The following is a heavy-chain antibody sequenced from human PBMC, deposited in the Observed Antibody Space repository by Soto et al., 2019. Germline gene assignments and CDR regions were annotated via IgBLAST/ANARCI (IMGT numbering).Heavy chain of an antibody. V-gene: IGHV3-15*01. CDR3: TTERRVNPDY. D-gene: IGHD3-3*01. CDR2: IKSKTDGGTA. Sequence: GGSLRLSCVASGFTFTNAWMSWVRQAPGKGLEWVGRIKSKTDGGTADYAAPVKGRFTISRDDSENTLYMQMNSLKTEDTAVYYCTTERRVNPDYWGLGTLVTVSS. J-gene: IGHJ4*02. CDR1: GFTFTNAW.